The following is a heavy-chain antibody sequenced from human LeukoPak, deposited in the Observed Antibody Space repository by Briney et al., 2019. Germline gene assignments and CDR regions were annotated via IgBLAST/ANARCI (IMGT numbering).Heavy chain of an antibody. CDR2: ISGSGGST. J-gene: IGHJ4*02. Sequence: GGSLRLSCAASGFTFTSYWMSWVRQASGKGLEWVSVISGSGGSTYYADSVKGRFIISRDNSKNTLYLQMESLRAEDTAVYYCARGPKRDGYNAAPLHFDYWGQGTLVTVSS. V-gene: IGHV3-23*01. CDR3: ARGPKRDGYNAAPLHFDY. CDR1: GFTFTSYW. D-gene: IGHD5-24*01.